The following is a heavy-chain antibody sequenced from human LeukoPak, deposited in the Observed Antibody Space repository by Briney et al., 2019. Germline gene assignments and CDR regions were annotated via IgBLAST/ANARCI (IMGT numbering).Heavy chain of an antibody. Sequence: GESLKFSWKGSGYSFTRHWINCVRQMPGRGLEWMGRIDPSDSYTNYSPSFEGHVTISADKSISTAYLRWSSLKASDTAMFYCARQSRTGNDYWGQGTLVTVSS. CDR2: IDPSDSYT. D-gene: IGHD1-1*01. CDR1: GYSFTRHW. CDR3: ARQSRTGNDY. J-gene: IGHJ4*02. V-gene: IGHV5-10-1*01.